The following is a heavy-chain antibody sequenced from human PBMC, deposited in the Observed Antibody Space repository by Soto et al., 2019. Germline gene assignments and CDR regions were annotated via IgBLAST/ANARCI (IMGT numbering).Heavy chain of an antibody. J-gene: IGHJ3*02. CDR3: ARGRYNWNADVFDI. V-gene: IGHV3-74*01. CDR1: GFTFSSYW. Sequence: GGSLRLSCAASGFTFSSYWMHWVRQAPGKGLVWLSCINSDGTSARYADSVKGRFTLSRDNAKNALYLQMNSLRAEDTAVYYCARGRYNWNADVFDIWGQGAMVTVSS. D-gene: IGHD1-1*01. CDR2: INSDGTSA.